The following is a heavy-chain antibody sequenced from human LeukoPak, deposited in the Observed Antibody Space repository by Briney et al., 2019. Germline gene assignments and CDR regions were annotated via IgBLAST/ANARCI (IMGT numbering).Heavy chain of an antibody. CDR1: GFTFSTYT. J-gene: IGHJ4*02. Sequence: QPGRSLRLSCAASGFTFSTYTMHWVRQAPGKGLEWVAVISSDGRNENYADSVKGRFTISRDNSKNTLYLQMNTLRAEDTAVYYCARVAMAGTTFDYWGQGTLVTVSS. V-gene: IGHV3-30*04. D-gene: IGHD6-19*01. CDR3: ARVAMAGTTFDY. CDR2: ISSDGRNE.